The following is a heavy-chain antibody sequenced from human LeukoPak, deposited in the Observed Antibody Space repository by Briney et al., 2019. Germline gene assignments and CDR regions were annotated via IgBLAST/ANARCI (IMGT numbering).Heavy chain of an antibody. CDR1: GGSFSGYY. D-gene: IGHD6-6*01. CDR3: ALAGVDSSSSGPNFDY. Sequence: PSETLSLTCAVYGGSFSGYYWSWIRQPPGKGLEWSGEINHSGSTNYNPSLKSRVTISVDTSKNQFSLKLSSVTAADTAVYYCALAGVDSSSSGPNFDYWGQGTLVTVSS. CDR2: INHSGST. J-gene: IGHJ4*02. V-gene: IGHV4-34*01.